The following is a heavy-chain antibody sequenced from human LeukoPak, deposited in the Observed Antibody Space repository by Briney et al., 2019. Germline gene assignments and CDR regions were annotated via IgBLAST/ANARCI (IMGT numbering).Heavy chain of an antibody. J-gene: IGHJ4*02. CDR2: INPNSGGT. CDR3: ATKKRGYSGYDLDY. Sequence: RASVKVSCKASGYTFTGYYMHWVRQAPGQGLEWMGWINPNSGGTNYAQKFQGRVTMTRDTSISTAYMELSRLRSDDTAVYYCATKKRGYSGYDLDYWGQGTLVTVSS. V-gene: IGHV1-2*02. CDR1: GYTFTGYY. D-gene: IGHD5-12*01.